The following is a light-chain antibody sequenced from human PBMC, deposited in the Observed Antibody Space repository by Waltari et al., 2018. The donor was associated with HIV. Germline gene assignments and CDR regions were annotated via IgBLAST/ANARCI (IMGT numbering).Light chain of an antibody. CDR1: SSNRGAPTE. CDR2: GST. V-gene: IGLV1-40*01. Sequence: QSVLTQLPSVSGAPGQRVSNSCTGGSSNRGAPTEGHWYQQFPGTAPKLLIYGSTNRPSGVPDRFSGSKSGTSASLAITGLQAEDEADYYCQSYDNSLGVVFGGGTKLTVL. J-gene: IGLJ2*01. CDR3: QSYDNSLGVV.